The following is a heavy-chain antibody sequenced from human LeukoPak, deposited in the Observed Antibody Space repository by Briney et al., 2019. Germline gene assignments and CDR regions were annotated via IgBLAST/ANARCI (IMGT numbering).Heavy chain of an antibody. CDR3: ARGQGGNYYLNYFDY. CDR2: FYYSGST. J-gene: IGHJ4*02. D-gene: IGHD1-26*01. Sequence: SETLSLTCAVTGGSFTTYYWSWIRQPPGKGLEWIGHFYYSGSTNYNPSLRSRVTISVDTSRNQFSLRLTSVTAADTAVYYCARGQGGNYYLNYFDYWGQGALVTVSS. CDR1: GGSFTTYY. V-gene: IGHV4-59*12.